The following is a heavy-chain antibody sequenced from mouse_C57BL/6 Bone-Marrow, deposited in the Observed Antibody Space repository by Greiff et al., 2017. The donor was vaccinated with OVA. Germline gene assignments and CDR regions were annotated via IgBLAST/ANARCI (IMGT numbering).Heavy chain of an antibody. J-gene: IGHJ3*01. CDR2: ISDGGSYT. Sequence: EVKLVESGGGLVKPGGSLKLSCAASGFTFSSYAMSWVRQTPEKRLEWVATISDGGSYTYYPDNVKGRFTISRDNAKNNLYLQMSHLKSEDTAMYYCARGEDYLFAYWGQGTLVTVSA. D-gene: IGHD2-4*01. CDR3: ARGEDYLFAY. V-gene: IGHV5-4*03. CDR1: GFTFSSYA.